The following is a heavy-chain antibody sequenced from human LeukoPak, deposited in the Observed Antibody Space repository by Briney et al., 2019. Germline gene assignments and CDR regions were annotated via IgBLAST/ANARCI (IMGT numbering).Heavy chain of an antibody. CDR2: IYHSGST. J-gene: IGHJ4*02. D-gene: IGHD3-22*01. CDR3: ASYYYDSSGQGRDGYKHDY. Sequence: NPSETLSLTCTVSGYSISSGYYWGWIRQPPGKGLEWIGSIYHSGSTYYNPSLKSRVTISVDTSKNQFSLKLSSVTAADTAVYYCASYYYDSSGQGRDGYKHDYWGQGTLVTVSS. V-gene: IGHV4-38-2*02. CDR1: GYSISSGYY.